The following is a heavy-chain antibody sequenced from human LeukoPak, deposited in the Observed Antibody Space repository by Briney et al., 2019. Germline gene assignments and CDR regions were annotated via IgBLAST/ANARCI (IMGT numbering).Heavy chain of an antibody. CDR3: ARIYYYDSSGYYPMDY. CDR2: IRDSGGST. CDR1: GFTFSSYA. V-gene: IGHV3-23*01. J-gene: IGHJ4*02. Sequence: GGSLRLSCAVSGFTFSSYAMSWVRQAPGKGLEWVSTIRDSGGSTYYADSVKGRFTISRDNAKNSLYLQMNSLRAEDTAVYYCARIYYYDSSGYYPMDYWGQGTLVTVSS. D-gene: IGHD3-22*01.